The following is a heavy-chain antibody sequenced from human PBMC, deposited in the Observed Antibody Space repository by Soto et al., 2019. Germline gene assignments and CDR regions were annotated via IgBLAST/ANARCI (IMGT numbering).Heavy chain of an antibody. Sequence: ASVKVSCKASGYTFTSYGISWVRQAPGQGLEWMGWISAYNGNTNYAQKLQGRVTMTTDTSTSTAYMELRSLRSDDTAGYYCARDDCTNGVCYTLAYWGQGTLVTVSS. V-gene: IGHV1-18*01. CDR2: ISAYNGNT. J-gene: IGHJ4*02. CDR1: GYTFTSYG. CDR3: ARDDCTNGVCYTLAY. D-gene: IGHD2-8*01.